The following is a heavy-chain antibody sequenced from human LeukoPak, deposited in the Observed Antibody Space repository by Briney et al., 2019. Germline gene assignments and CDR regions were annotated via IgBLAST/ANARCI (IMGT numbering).Heavy chain of an antibody. CDR2: ISNGGST. CDR1: GGSISSDY. D-gene: IGHD6-19*01. CDR3: ARYYNRGWYGFDY. Sequence: KSSETLSLTCTVSGGSISSDYWTWIRQPPGKGLEWIGYISNGGSTNYDSSHLSRVTISVDMSKNQVSLKLNSVTAADTAVYYCARYYNRGWYGFDYWGQGALVTVSS. J-gene: IGHJ4*02. V-gene: IGHV4-59*01.